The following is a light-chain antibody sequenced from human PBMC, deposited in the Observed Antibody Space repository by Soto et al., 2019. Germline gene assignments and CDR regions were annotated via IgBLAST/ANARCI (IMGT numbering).Light chain of an antibody. V-gene: IGLV2-11*01. J-gene: IGLJ1*01. CDR2: DVS. CDR3: CSYAGSYTFV. Sequence: SVLTQPRSVSGSPGQSVTISCTGTSSDVGVYNYVSWYQQCPGKAPKIMIYDVSKRPSGVPDRFSGSKSDNTASLTISGLQAEDEADYYCCSYAGSYTFVFGIGTKVTVL. CDR1: SSDVGVYNY.